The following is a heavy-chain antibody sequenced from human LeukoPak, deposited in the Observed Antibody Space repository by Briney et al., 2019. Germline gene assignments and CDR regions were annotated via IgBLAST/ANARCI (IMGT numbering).Heavy chain of an antibody. Sequence: GGSLRLSCAASGFTLSNYAMRWVRPAPGKGLEWVSYISSSGSTIYYADSGKGRFTISRDNAKNSLYLQMYSLRTEGTAVYYCTELGITLVGGVWGKGTTVTIA. J-gene: IGHJ6*03. V-gene: IGHV3-48*03. CDR3: TELGITLVGGV. CDR1: GFTLSNYA. D-gene: IGHD3-10*02. CDR2: ISSSGSTI.